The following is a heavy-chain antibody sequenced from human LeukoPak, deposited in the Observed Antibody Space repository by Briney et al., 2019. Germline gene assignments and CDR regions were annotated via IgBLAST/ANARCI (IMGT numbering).Heavy chain of an antibody. CDR3: ARDPDDSSDYFFNWFDF. CDR1: GFIFTNYS. V-gene: IGHV3-21*06. J-gene: IGHJ5*01. D-gene: IGHD3-22*01. CDR2: ISSSSSHI. Sequence: GGSLRLSCVASGFIFTNYSMNWVRQAPGKGLEWVSSISSSSSHIYSADSVRGRFTISRDNANNSLYLQMNDLRPEDTAVYYCARDPDDSSDYFFNWFDFWGQGALVTVSS.